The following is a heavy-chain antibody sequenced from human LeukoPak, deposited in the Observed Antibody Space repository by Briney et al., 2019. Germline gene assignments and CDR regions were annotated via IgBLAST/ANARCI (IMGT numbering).Heavy chain of an antibody. V-gene: IGHV4-34*01. CDR2: INHSGST. Sequence: SETLSLTCAVYGGSFSGYYWSWIRQPPGKGLEWIGEINHSGSTNYNPSLKSRVTISVDTSKNQFSLKLSSMTAADTAVYYCASPSGSYSDAFDIWGQGTMVTVSS. CDR3: ASPSGSYSDAFDI. D-gene: IGHD1-26*01. CDR1: GGSFSGYY. J-gene: IGHJ3*02.